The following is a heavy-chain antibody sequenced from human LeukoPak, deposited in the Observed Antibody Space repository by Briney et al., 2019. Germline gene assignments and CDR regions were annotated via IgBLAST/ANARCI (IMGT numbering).Heavy chain of an antibody. D-gene: IGHD3-22*01. CDR3: ARSLWLSSNYYYYYYMDV. CDR2: TYYRSKWYN. CDR1: GDSVSSNSAA. J-gene: IGHJ6*03. V-gene: IGHV6-1*01. Sequence: SQTLSLTCAISGDSVSSNSAAWNWIRQSPSRGLEWLGRTYYRSKWYNDYAVPVKSRITINPDTSKNQFSLQLNSVTPEDTAVYYCARSLWLSSNYYYYYYMDVWGKGTTVTVSS.